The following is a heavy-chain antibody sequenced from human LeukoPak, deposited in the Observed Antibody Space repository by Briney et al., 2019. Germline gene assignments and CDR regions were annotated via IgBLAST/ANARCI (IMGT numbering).Heavy chain of an antibody. Sequence: GGSLRLSCTTAGFSFYRYSLIWVRQAPGKGLEWVASITGRSSYIYYADSVKGRFTVSRDNAKKSLYLRMSSLRVEDTAVYYCARDPSLESDYGVYSADWGQGTLVTVAS. V-gene: IGHV3-21*01. D-gene: IGHD4-17*01. CDR2: ITGRSSYI. CDR3: ARDPSLESDYGVYSAD. CDR1: GFSFYRYS. J-gene: IGHJ4*02.